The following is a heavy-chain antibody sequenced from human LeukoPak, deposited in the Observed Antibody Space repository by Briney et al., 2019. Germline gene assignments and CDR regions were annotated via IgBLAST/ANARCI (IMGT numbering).Heavy chain of an antibody. J-gene: IGHJ3*02. Sequence: GSSVKVSCKASGGTFSSYAISWVRRAPGQGLEWMGGIIPIFGTANYAQKFQGRVTITADESTSTAYMELSSLRSEDTAVYYCARVRRSYDFWSGARAFDIWGQGTMVTVSS. D-gene: IGHD3-3*01. CDR2: IIPIFGTA. CDR3: ARVRRSYDFWSGARAFDI. V-gene: IGHV1-69*01. CDR1: GGTFSSYA.